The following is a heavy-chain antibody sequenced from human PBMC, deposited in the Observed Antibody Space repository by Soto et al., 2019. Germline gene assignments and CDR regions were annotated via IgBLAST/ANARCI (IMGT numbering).Heavy chain of an antibody. D-gene: IGHD2-2*01. V-gene: IGHV1-18*04. CDR2: VSPYNGDT. J-gene: IGHJ6*02. CDR3: ARGVGHMDV. CDR1: GYTFTTYG. Sequence: GASVKVSCKASGYTFTTYGTNWVRQAPGQGLEWMGWVSPYNGDTSYAQKVQGRVTMTTDTSTTTAYLELRSLRSDDTAVYYCARGVGHMDVWGQGTTVTVSS.